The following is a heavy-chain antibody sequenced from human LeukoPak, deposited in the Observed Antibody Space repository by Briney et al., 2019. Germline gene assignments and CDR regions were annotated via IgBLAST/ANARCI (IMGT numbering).Heavy chain of an antibody. D-gene: IGHD1-26*01. V-gene: IGHV3-48*03. CDR2: ISSIGTTI. Sequence: GGSLRLSCAASGSTFSIYEMNWVRQAPGKGLKWVSYISSIGTTIYYADSVKGRFTISRDNAKNSLYLQMNSLRAEDTAVYYCARGERGDYWGQGTLVTVSS. J-gene: IGHJ4*02. CDR3: ARGERGDY. CDR1: GSTFSIYE.